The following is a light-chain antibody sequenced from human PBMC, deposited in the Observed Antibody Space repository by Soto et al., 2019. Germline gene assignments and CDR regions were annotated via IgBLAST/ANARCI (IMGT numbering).Light chain of an antibody. CDR1: QSVSSD. CDR3: QQYNNWPRT. Sequence: EIVMTQSQATLPVSPGERATLSCRASQSVSSDLAWYHQKPGQAPRLLIYGASTRATGIPARFSGSGSGTEFTLTINSLQSEDFAVYYCQQYNNWPRTFGQGTKVDIK. J-gene: IGKJ1*01. CDR2: GAS. V-gene: IGKV3-15*01.